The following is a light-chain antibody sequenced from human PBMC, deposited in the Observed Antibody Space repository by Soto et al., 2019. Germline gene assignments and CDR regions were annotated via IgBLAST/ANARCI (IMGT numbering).Light chain of an antibody. V-gene: IGLV2-23*02. Sequence: QSVLTQPASVSGSPGQSITISCTGTSSDVGSYNLVSWYQQHPGKAPKLMIYEVSKRPSGVSNRFSGSKSGNTASLTISGLQAEDEADYYCCSYAGISTFAFYVFGTGTKVPVL. CDR1: SSDVGSYNL. J-gene: IGLJ1*01. CDR2: EVS. CDR3: CSYAGISTFAFYV.